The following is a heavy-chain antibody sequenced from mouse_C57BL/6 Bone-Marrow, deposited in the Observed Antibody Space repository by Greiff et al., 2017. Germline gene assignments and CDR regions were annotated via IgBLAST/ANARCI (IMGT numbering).Heavy chain of an antibody. CDR1: GYTFTSYW. V-gene: IGHV1-69*01. CDR2: IDPSDSYT. J-gene: IGHJ1*03. CDR3: ALGHWYFDV. D-gene: IGHD4-1*01. Sequence: QVQLQQPGAELVMPGASVKLSCKASGYTFTSYWMHWVKQRPGQGLEWIGEIDPSDSYTNYNQKFKGKSTLTVDKSSSTAYMQLSSLTSEDSAVYYCALGHWYFDVWGTGTTVTVSS.